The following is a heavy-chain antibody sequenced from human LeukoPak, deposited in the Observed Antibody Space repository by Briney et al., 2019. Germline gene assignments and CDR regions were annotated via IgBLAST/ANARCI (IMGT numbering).Heavy chain of an antibody. J-gene: IGHJ1*01. Sequence: GRSLRLSCAASGFTFSSYAMHWVRQAPGKGLEWVAVISYDGSNKYYADSVKGRFTISRDNSKNTLYLQMNSLRAEDTAVYYCAKDLGSGTPLHGYFQHWGQGTLVTVSS. V-gene: IGHV3-30-3*01. D-gene: IGHD3-10*01. CDR1: GFTFSSYA. CDR2: ISYDGSNK. CDR3: AKDLGSGTPLHGYFQH.